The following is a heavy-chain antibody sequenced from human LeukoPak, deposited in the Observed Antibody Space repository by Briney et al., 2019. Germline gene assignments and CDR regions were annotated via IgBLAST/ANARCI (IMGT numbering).Heavy chain of an antibody. D-gene: IGHD3-10*01. V-gene: IGHV3-30-3*01. CDR2: ISYDGSNK. J-gene: IGHJ4*02. CDR1: GFTFSSYA. Sequence: GGSLRLSCAASGFTFSSYAMDWVRQAPGKGLEWVAVISYDGSNKYYADSVKGRFTISRDNSKNTLYLQMNSLRAEDTAVYYCARDRVYYGSGSIYNVPYWGQGTLVTVSS. CDR3: ARDRVYYGSGSIYNVPY.